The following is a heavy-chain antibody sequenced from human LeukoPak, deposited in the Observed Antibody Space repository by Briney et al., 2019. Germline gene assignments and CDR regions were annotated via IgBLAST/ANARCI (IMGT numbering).Heavy chain of an antibody. Sequence: GGSLRLSCVVSGFTFSSYVMSWVRQAPGKGLEWVAFIRYDGSNKYYADSVKGRFTISRDNSKNTLYLQMNSLRGEDTAVYYCAKDERDGYRTFDYWGQGTLVTVSS. CDR1: GFTFSSYV. V-gene: IGHV3-30*02. D-gene: IGHD5-24*01. CDR3: AKDERDGYRTFDY. J-gene: IGHJ4*02. CDR2: IRYDGSNK.